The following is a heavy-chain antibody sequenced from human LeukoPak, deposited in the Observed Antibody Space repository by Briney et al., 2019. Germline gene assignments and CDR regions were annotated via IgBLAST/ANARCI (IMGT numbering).Heavy chain of an antibody. CDR3: ARRRYYDSSGSPGWAFDI. CDR2: IYYSGST. D-gene: IGHD3-22*01. Sequence: SETLSLTCTVSGGSISSSSYYWGWIRQPPGKGLEWIGSIYYSGSTYYNPSLKSRDTISVDTSKNQFSLKLSSVTAADTAVYYCARRRYYDSSGSPGWAFDIWGQGTMVTVSS. J-gene: IGHJ3*02. CDR1: GGSISSSSYY. V-gene: IGHV4-39*01.